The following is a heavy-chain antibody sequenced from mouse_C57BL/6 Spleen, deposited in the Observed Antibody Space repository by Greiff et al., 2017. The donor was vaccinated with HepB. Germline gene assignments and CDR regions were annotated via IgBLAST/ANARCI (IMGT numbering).Heavy chain of an antibody. Sequence: QVQLKQSGAELMKPGASVKLSCKATGYTFTGYWIEWVKQRPGHGLEWIGEILPGSGSTNYNEKFKGKATFTADTSSNTAYMQLSSLTTEDSAIYYCARSIYYDYDGGYFDYWGQGTTLTVSS. J-gene: IGHJ2*01. CDR3: ARSIYYDYDGGYFDY. V-gene: IGHV1-9*01. D-gene: IGHD2-4*01. CDR1: GYTFTGYW. CDR2: ILPGSGST.